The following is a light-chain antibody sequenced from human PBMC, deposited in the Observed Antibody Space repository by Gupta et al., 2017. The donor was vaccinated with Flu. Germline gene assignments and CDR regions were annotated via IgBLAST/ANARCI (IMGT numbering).Light chain of an antibody. CDR2: GNS. Sequence: RVTISGTGSSSNIGAGYDVHWYQQLPGTAPKLLIYGNSNRPSVVPDRFSGSKSGTSASLAITGLQAEDEADYYCQSYDSSLSGVFGGGTKLTVL. CDR3: QSYDSSLSGV. J-gene: IGLJ3*02. CDR1: SSNIGAGYD. V-gene: IGLV1-40*01.